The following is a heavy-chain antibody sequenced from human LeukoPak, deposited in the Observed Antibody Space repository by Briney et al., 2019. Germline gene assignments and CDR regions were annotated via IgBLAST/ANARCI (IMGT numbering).Heavy chain of an antibody. D-gene: IGHD3-22*01. Sequence: PGGSLRLSCAASGFTFSSYGMHWVRQAPGKGQEWVAVISYDESNKYYADSVKGRFTISRDNSKNTLYLQMNSLRAEDTAVYYCAKEAVNYYDSSGYFDDAFDIWGQGTMVTVSS. V-gene: IGHV3-30*18. CDR3: AKEAVNYYDSSGYFDDAFDI. CDR1: GFTFSSYG. CDR2: ISYDESNK. J-gene: IGHJ3*02.